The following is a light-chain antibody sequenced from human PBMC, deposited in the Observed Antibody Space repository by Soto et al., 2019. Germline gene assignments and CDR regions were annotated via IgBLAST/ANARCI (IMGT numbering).Light chain of an antibody. V-gene: IGLV1-40*01. J-gene: IGLJ2*01. CDR1: SSNIGAGYD. CDR2: SNS. Sequence: QSVLTQPPSESGAPGQRVTISCTGSSSNIGAGYDVYWYQQLPGTAPKLLIYSNSNRPSGVHDRFSGSKSGTSASLAITGLQAEDEADYYCQSYDSSRSVLFGGGTKLTVL. CDR3: QSYDSSRSVL.